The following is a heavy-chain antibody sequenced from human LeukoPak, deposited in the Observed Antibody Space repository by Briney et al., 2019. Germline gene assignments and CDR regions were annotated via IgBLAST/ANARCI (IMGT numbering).Heavy chain of an antibody. V-gene: IGHV3-53*01. CDR2: LYSGGRT. D-gene: IGHD2-2*02. CDR1: GFTVSSKD. J-gene: IGHJ6*02. Sequence: GGPLRLSCAASGFTVSSKDMNWVRQAPGKGLEWVSVLYSGGRTYYADSVKGRFTISRDNSKNTLYLQMNSLRAEDTAVYYCASLYSYGMDVWGQGTTVTVSS. CDR3: ASLYSYGMDV.